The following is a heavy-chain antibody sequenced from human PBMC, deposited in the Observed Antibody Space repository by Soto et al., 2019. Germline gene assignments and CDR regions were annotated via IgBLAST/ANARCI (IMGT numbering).Heavy chain of an antibody. D-gene: IGHD5-18*01. J-gene: IGHJ4*02. CDR2: ISDGGSRT. CDR1: GFTFSSYA. CDR3: ARGERAYSFRNGIYY. V-gene: IGHV3-23*01. Sequence: ESGGGLVQPGGSLRLSCATSGFTFSSYAMTWVRQAPGKGLEWVSAISDGGSRTYYADSVKGRFTVSRDNSKNTLYLQMNSLRAGDSAVYYCARGERAYSFRNGIYYWGQGALVTVSS.